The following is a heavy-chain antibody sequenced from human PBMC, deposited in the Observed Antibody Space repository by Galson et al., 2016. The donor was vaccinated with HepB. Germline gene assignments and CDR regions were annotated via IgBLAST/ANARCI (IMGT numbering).Heavy chain of an antibody. CDR3: AKDATHQHLVWGSYRPQYNWFDP. CDR1: GYTFNTYA. D-gene: IGHD3-16*02. Sequence: SVTVSCKASGYTFNTYAIHWVRQAPGQRLEWVGWINAGNGNTKYSQKFQGRVTITRDTSATTAYMEVTSLKSEDTAVYYCAKDATHQHLVWGSYRPQYNWFDPWGQGTLVIVSS. J-gene: IGHJ5*02. CDR2: INAGNGNT. V-gene: IGHV1-3*01.